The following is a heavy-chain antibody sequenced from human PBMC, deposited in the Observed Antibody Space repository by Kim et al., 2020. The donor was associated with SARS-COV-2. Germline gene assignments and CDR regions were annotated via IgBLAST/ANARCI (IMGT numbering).Heavy chain of an antibody. Sequence: STYYADSVKGRFTISRDNSKNTLYLQMNSLRAEDTAVYYCARDRSLAGTWGQGTLVTVSS. CDR3: ARDRSLAGT. CDR2: ST. J-gene: IGHJ5*02. V-gene: IGHV3-66*01.